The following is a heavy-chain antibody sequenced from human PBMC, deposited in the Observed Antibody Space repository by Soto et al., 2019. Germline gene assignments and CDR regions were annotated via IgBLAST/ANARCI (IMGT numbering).Heavy chain of an antibody. D-gene: IGHD3-22*01. J-gene: IGHJ6*02. V-gene: IGHV3-33*01. CDR1: GFTFSSYG. CDR2: IWYDGSNK. Sequence: GGSLRLSGTASGFTFSSYGMNWVRQAPGKGLEWVAVIWYDGSNKYYADSVKGRFTISRDNSKNTLYLQMNSLRAEDTAVYYCASSPDYYYDSSGYYSPNGMDVWGQGTTVTVSS. CDR3: ASSPDYYYDSSGYYSPNGMDV.